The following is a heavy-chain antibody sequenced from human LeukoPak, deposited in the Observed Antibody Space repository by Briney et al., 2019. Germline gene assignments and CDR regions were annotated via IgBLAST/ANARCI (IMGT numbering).Heavy chain of an antibody. J-gene: IGHJ6*03. Sequence: SETLSLTCTVSGGSISSYYWSWIRQPAGKGLEWIGRIYTSGSTNYNPSLKSRVTISVDTSKNQFSLKLSSVTAADTAVYYCASSRGTTYYYYMDVWGKGTTVTISS. CDR3: ASSRGTTYYYYMDV. V-gene: IGHV4-4*07. CDR1: GGSISSYY. D-gene: IGHD1-1*01. CDR2: IYTSGST.